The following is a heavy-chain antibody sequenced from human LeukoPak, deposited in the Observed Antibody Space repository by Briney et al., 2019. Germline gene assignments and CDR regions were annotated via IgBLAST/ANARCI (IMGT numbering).Heavy chain of an antibody. CDR3: GGYNWNDAIPH. CDR1: GFTFTNYA. V-gene: IGHV3-23*01. CDR2: ISGSGGST. J-gene: IGHJ4*02. Sequence: GGSLRLSCAASGFTFTNYAMSWVRQAPGKGLEWVSAISGSGGSTYYADSVKGRFTISRDNSKNTLYLQMNSLRAEDTAVYYCGGYNWNDAIPHWGQGTLVTVSS. D-gene: IGHD1-1*01.